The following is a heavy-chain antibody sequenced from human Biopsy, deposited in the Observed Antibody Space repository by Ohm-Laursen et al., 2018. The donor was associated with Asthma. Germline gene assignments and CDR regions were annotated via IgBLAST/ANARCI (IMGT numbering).Heavy chain of an antibody. V-gene: IGHV1-69*01. D-gene: IGHD6-19*01. CDR3: ARCQVGYSSGWSLLLKKNYYSGMDV. J-gene: IGHJ6*02. CDR2: IMTVFGTT. Sequence: SSVKGSCKAPGGTFSNFAISWVRQAPGQGLEWLGGIMTVFGTTNYAQKFQGRVTITADESTSTAYMEVTSLRSEDTAIYYCARCQVGYSSGWSLLLKKNYYSGMDVWGQGTAVTVSS. CDR1: GGTFSNFA.